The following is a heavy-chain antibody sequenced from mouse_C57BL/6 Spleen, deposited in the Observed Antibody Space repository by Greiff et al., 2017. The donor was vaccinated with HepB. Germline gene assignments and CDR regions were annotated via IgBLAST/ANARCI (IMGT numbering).Heavy chain of an antibody. CDR1: GYTFTDYY. J-gene: IGHJ2*01. CDR2: IYPGSGNS. CDR3: ARESSGYDYDDFDY. V-gene: IGHV1-76*01. Sequence: QVQLQQSGAELVRPGASVKLSCKASGYTFTDYYINWVKQRPGQGLEWIARIYPGSGNSYYNAKFKGKATLPAEKSSSPAYMQLSSLTSEDSAVYFCARESSGYDYDDFDYWGQGTTLTVSS. D-gene: IGHD2-4*01.